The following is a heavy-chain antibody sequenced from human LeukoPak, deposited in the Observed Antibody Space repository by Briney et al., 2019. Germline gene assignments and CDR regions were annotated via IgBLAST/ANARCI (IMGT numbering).Heavy chain of an antibody. V-gene: IGHV4-39*07. CDR1: GGSISSSSYY. D-gene: IGHD5-18*01. CDR2: IYYSGST. CDR3: ARTWIQLGSRFDY. J-gene: IGHJ4*02. Sequence: SETLSLTCTVSGGSISSSSYYWGWIRQPPGKGLEWIGSIYYSGSTYYNPSLKSRVTISVDTSKNQFSLKLSSVTAADTAVYYCARTWIQLGSRFDYWGQGTLVTVSS.